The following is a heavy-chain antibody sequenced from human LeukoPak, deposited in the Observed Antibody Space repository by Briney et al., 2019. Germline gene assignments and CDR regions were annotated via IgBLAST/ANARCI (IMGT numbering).Heavy chain of an antibody. J-gene: IGHJ6*02. Sequence: SETLSLTCTVSGGSISSHYWSWIRQPPGKGLEWIGYIYYSGSTNYNPSLKSRVAISVDTSKNQFSLKLSSVTAADTAVYYCARDSTNYGDDGGYYYYGMDVWGQGTTVTVSS. D-gene: IGHD4-17*01. CDR2: IYYSGST. CDR1: GGSISSHY. V-gene: IGHV4-59*11. CDR3: ARDSTNYGDDGGYYYYGMDV.